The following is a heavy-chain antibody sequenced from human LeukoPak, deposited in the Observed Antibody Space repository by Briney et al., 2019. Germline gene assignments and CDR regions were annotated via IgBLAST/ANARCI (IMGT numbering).Heavy chain of an antibody. Sequence: GGSLRLSCAASGFTFSSYGMHWVRQAPGKGLAWVGVIWYDGSNKYYADSVKGRFTISRDNSKNTLYLQMNSLRAEDTAVYYCVSAYGGLLDYWGQGTLVTVSS. CDR3: VSAYGGLLDY. CDR1: GFTFSSYG. J-gene: IGHJ4*02. D-gene: IGHD3-16*01. CDR2: IWYDGSNK. V-gene: IGHV3-33*01.